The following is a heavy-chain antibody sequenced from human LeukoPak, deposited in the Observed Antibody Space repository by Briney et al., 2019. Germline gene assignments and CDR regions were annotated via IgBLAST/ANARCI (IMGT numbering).Heavy chain of an antibody. CDR1: GFTFDDYA. D-gene: IGHD3-22*01. Sequence: GGSLRLSCAASGFTFDDYAMHWVRQAPGKGLEWVSGISWNSGSIGYADSVKGRFTISRDNAKNSLYLQMNSLRAKDTALYYCAKDGTYYYDSSGYWGYFDYWGQGTLVTVSS. CDR3: AKDGTYYYDSSGYWGYFDY. J-gene: IGHJ4*02. V-gene: IGHV3-9*01. CDR2: ISWNSGSI.